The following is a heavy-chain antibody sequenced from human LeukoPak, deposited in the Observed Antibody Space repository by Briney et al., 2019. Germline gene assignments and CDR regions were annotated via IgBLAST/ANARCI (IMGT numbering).Heavy chain of an antibody. J-gene: IGHJ4*02. CDR3: ARDGASFDY. D-gene: IGHD4/OR15-4a*01. CDR2: LKGDGSEK. CDR1: GFTFSDYW. Sequence: GGSLRLSCAASGFTFSDYWMSWARQVPGKGLEWVANLKGDGSEKYYVDSVEGRFTISGDNAKNSVFLQMSSLRAEDTAVYYCARDGASFDYWGQGILVTVSS. V-gene: IGHV3-7*01.